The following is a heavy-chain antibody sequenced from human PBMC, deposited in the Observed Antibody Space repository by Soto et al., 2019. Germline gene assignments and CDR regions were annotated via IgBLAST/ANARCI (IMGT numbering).Heavy chain of an antibody. CDR2: LIPIFGTA. J-gene: IGHJ6*02. D-gene: IGHD3-3*01. V-gene: IGHV1-69*06. CDR1: GGTFSSYS. Sequence: SVKVSCKASGGTFSSYSISWVRQAPGQGLEWMGGLIPIFGTANYAQKFQGRITITADKSTSTAYMELSSLRSEDTAVYYCARDYANYDFWSGYREDYYYYGMDVWGQGTTVTVSS. CDR3: ARDYANYDFWSGYREDYYYYGMDV.